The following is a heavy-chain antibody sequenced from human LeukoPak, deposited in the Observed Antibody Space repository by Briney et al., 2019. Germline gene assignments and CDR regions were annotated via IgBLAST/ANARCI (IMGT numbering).Heavy chain of an antibody. J-gene: IGHJ6*03. Sequence: SETLSLTCTVSGGSISSYYWSWIRQPAGKGLEWIGRIYTSGSTNYNPSLKSRVTISVDTSKNQFSLKLSSVTAADTAVYYCARGRQAKLGYCRSTSCYRVYYYYYMDVWGKGTTVTVSS. D-gene: IGHD2-2*02. V-gene: IGHV4-4*07. CDR2: IYTSGST. CDR1: GGSISSYY. CDR3: ARGRQAKLGYCRSTSCYRVYYYYYMDV.